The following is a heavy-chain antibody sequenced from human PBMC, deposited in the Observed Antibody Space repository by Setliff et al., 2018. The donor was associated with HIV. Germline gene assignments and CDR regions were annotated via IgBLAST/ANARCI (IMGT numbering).Heavy chain of an antibody. J-gene: IGHJ6*03. D-gene: IGHD1-26*01. V-gene: IGHV3-15*01. CDR1: GLTFSNAW. Sequence: GSLRLSCVASGLTFSNAWMSWVRQAPGKGLEWVGRIKTKTDGGTTDYAAPVKGRFTISRDDSENTLYLQMNTLKTDDTAVYYCTTSSGSFYQYYYYMDVWGKGTTVTVSS. CDR3: TTSSGSFYQYYYYMDV. CDR2: IKTKTDGGTT.